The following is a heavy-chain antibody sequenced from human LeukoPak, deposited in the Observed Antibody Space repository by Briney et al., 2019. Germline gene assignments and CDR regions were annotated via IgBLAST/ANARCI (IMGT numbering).Heavy chain of an antibody. Sequence: RTSQTLSLTCTVSGGSISSSSYYWGWIRQPPGKGLEWIGSIYYSGSTYYNPSLKSRVTISVDTSKNQFSLKLSSVTAADTAVYYCARHSGYVPFDYWGQGTLVTVSS. CDR2: IYYSGST. D-gene: IGHD5-12*01. CDR3: ARHSGYVPFDY. CDR1: GGSISSSSYY. V-gene: IGHV4-39*07. J-gene: IGHJ4*02.